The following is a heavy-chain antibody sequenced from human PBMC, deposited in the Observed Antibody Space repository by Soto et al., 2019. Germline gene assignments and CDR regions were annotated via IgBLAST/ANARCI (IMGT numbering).Heavy chain of an antibody. J-gene: IGHJ6*02. CDR1: GYSFTSYG. V-gene: IGHV5-51*01. Sequence: PGESLKISCRGSGYSFTSYGSGWVRQMPGKGLEWMGIIYPGDSDTRYSPSFQGQVTISADKSISTAYLQWSSLKASDTAMYYCARTSAAGKYYYGMDVWGQGTTVTVSS. D-gene: IGHD6-13*01. CDR3: ARTSAAGKYYYGMDV. CDR2: IYPGDSDT.